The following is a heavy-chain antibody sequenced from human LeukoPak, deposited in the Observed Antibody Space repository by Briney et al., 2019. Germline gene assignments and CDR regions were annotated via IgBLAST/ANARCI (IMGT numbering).Heavy chain of an antibody. Sequence: ASVKVSCKASGYTFTGYYMHWVRQAPGQGLEWMGWINPNSGGTNYAQKFQGRVTMTTDTSTSTAYMELRSLRSDDTAVYYCARAASSGWYSRDSYYYYYMDVWGKGTTVTVSS. D-gene: IGHD6-19*01. CDR2: INPNSGGT. CDR3: ARAASSGWYSRDSYYYYYMDV. V-gene: IGHV1-2*02. CDR1: GYTFTGYY. J-gene: IGHJ6*03.